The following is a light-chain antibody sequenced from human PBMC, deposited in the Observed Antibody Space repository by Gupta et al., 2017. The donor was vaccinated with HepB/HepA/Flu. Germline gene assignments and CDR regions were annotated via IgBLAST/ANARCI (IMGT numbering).Light chain of an antibody. J-gene: IGKJ2*04. V-gene: IGKV1-39*01. Sequence: DIQMTQSPASLSGSVGDSVTITCRASQTIMKYLNWYQQKPGQAPKRLIYGASTLQTGVPSRFRGGGSGTDFTLTINNLQPEDFTTYYCQQSYSPPCSFGQGTRLEIK. CDR1: QTIMKY. CDR2: GAS. CDR3: QQSYSPPCS.